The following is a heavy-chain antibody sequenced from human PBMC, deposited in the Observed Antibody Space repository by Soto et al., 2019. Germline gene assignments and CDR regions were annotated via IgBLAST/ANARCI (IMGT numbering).Heavy chain of an antibody. V-gene: IGHV1-2*04. Sequence: AASVNVSCNASGYTFTGYYMHWVRQAPGQGLEWMGWINPNSGGTNYAQKFQGWVTMTRDTSISTAYMELSRLRSDDTAVYYCARGRLLGWSAGNWFDPWGQGTLVTVSS. CDR1: GYTFTGYY. CDR3: ARGRLLGWSAGNWFDP. D-gene: IGHD2-15*01. CDR2: INPNSGGT. J-gene: IGHJ5*02.